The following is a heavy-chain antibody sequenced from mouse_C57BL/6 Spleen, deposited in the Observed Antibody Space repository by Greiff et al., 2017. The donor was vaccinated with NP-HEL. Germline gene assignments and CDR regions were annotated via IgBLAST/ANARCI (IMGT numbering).Heavy chain of an antibody. Sequence: DVQLVESGGGLVKPGGSLKLSCAASGFTFSSYAMSWVRQTPEKRLEWVATISDGGSYTYYPDNVKGRFTISRDNAKNNLYLQMSHLKSEDTAMYYCARSSGDYYAMDYWGQGTSVTVSS. CDR1: GFTFSSYA. V-gene: IGHV5-4*01. D-gene: IGHD3-2*02. CDR2: ISDGGSYT. J-gene: IGHJ4*01. CDR3: ARSSGDYYAMDY.